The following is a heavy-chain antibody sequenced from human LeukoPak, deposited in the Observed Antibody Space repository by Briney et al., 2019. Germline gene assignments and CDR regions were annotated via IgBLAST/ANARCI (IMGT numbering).Heavy chain of an antibody. D-gene: IGHD3-10*01. CDR2: IKQDGSEK. CDR3: ARAGHYYGSGSYSH. CDR1: GGSFSGYY. V-gene: IGHV3-7*01. J-gene: IGHJ4*02. Sequence: ETLSLTCAVYGGSFSGYYWSWIRQAPGKGLEWVANIKQDGSEKYYVDSVKGRFTISRDNAKNSLYLQMNSLRAEDTAVYYCARAGHYYGSGSYSHWGQGTLVTVSS.